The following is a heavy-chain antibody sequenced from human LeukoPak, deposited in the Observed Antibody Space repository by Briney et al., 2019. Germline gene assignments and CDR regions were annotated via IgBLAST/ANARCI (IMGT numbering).Heavy chain of an antibody. Sequence: SGTLSLTCAVSGGSISSSNWWSWVRQPPGKGLEWIGEIYHSGSTNYNPSLKSRVTISVDTSKNQFSLKLSSVTAADTAVYYCARVLVPRGADYWGQGTLVTVSS. CDR3: ARVLVPRGADY. CDR2: IYHSGST. D-gene: IGHD2-2*01. J-gene: IGHJ4*02. V-gene: IGHV4-4*02. CDR1: GGSISSSNW.